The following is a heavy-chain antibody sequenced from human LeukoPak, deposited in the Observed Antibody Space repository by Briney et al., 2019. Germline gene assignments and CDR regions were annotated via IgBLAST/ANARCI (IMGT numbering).Heavy chain of an antibody. Sequence: GGSLRLSCAASGFTVSSHFMTWVRQALGKGLEWVSVIYSGGSTYYADSVKGRFTISRDNSEDTLHLQMNSLRAEDTAIYYCARGVREYSSGWYYFDLWGQGTLVPVSS. CDR1: GFTVSSHF. D-gene: IGHD6-19*01. CDR2: IYSGGST. CDR3: ARGVREYSSGWYYFDL. J-gene: IGHJ4*02. V-gene: IGHV3-66*01.